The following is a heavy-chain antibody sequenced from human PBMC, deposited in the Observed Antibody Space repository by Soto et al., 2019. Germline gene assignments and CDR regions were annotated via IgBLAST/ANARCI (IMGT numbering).Heavy chain of an antibody. CDR2: ISSSSTNI. D-gene: IGHD3-16*01. CDR1: GFTISGSA. V-gene: IGHV3-48*02. J-gene: IGHJ6*03. CDR3: ARDLSWGSKWYYYMDV. Sequence: EVQLVESGGGLVQPGGSLRLSCAASGFTISGSAMNWVRQTPGRGLECVSYISSSSTNIHYADSVRGRFTISRDNAKNSLYLQMNSLRDEDTAVYRCARDLSWGSKWYYYMDVWGKGTTVTVSS.